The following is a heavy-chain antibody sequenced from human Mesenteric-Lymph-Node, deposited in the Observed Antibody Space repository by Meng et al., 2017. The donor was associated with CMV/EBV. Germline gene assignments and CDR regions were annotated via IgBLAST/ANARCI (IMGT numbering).Heavy chain of an antibody. J-gene: IGHJ4*02. D-gene: IGHD1-7*01. Sequence: GESLKISCAASGFSFSDYAMTWVRQAPGKGLEWVAIIYGGGHSPYYEDSVEGRFTISRDDSRDILFLQMNSLRAEDTAVYYCARGGETTRPLRNFDHWGQGALVTVSS. CDR2: IYGGGHSP. CDR1: GFSFSDYA. V-gene: IGHV3-23*03. CDR3: ARGGETTRPLRNFDH.